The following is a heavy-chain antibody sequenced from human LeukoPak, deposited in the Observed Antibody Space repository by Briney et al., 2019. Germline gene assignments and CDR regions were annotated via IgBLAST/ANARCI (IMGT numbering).Heavy chain of an antibody. CDR3: ATEYSGYDWVG. J-gene: IGHJ3*01. CDR2: FDPEDGET. V-gene: IGHV1-24*01. Sequence: ASVKVSCKVSGYTLTELSMHWVRQAPGKGLEWMGGFDPEDGETIYAQKFQGRVTMTGDTSTDTAYMELSSLRSEDTAVYYCATEYSGYDWVGWGQGTMVTVSS. CDR1: GYTLTELS. D-gene: IGHD5-12*01.